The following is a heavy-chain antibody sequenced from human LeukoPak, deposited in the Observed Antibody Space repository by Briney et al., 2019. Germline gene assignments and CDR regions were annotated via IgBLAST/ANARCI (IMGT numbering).Heavy chain of an antibody. CDR1: GFTFGDYA. Sequence: PGGSLRLSCTASGFTFGDYAMHWVRQAPGKGLEWVAVISYDGSNKYYADSVKGRFTISRDNSKNTLYLQMNSLRAEDTAVYYCARDHLSFRGTTGYFDYWGQGTLVTVSS. CDR2: ISYDGSNK. D-gene: IGHD4-17*01. J-gene: IGHJ4*02. V-gene: IGHV3-30-3*01. CDR3: ARDHLSFRGTTGYFDY.